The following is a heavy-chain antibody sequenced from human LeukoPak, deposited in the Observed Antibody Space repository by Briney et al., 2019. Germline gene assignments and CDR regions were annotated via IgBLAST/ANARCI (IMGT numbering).Heavy chain of an antibody. V-gene: IGHV4-39*01. CDR1: GGSISSSSYY. CDR2: IYYSGST. J-gene: IGHJ4*02. CDR3: ARGARSSNWYVPYYFDY. D-gene: IGHD6-13*01. Sequence: PSETLSLTCTVSGGSISSSSYYWGWIRQPPGKGLEWIGSIYYSGSTYYNPSLKSRVTISVDTSKNQFSLKLSSVTAADTAVYYCARGARSSNWYVPYYFDYWGQGTLLTVSS.